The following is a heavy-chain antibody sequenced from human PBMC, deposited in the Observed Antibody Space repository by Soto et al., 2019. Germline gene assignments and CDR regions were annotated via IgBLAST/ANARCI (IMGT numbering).Heavy chain of an antibody. CDR1: GGSFSGYY. CDR2: INHSGST. Sequence: SETLSLTCAVYGGSFSGYYWSWIRQPPGKGLEWIGEINHSGSTNYNPSLKSRVTISVDTSKNQFSLKLSSVTAADTAVYYCARGVKVRRTGRYCSSTSCYTSGYYGMDVWGQGTTVTVSS. CDR3: ARGVKVRRTGRYCSSTSCYTSGYYGMDV. V-gene: IGHV4-34*01. J-gene: IGHJ6*02. D-gene: IGHD2-2*02.